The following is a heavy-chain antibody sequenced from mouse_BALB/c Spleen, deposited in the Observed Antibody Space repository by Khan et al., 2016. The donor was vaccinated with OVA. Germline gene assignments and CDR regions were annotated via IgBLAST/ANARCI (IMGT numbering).Heavy chain of an antibody. Sequence: QVQLQQSGAELVKPGASVRLSYKASGYTFTSYYLYWVKQRPGQGLEWIGDINPSNGGTNFNEKFKSKATLTVDKSSSTAYMQLSSLTSEDSAVYYCTRSGYGTFAYWGQGTLVTVSA. CDR1: GYTFTSYY. V-gene: IGHV1S81*02. J-gene: IGHJ3*01. CDR2: INPSNGGT. D-gene: IGHD2-1*01. CDR3: TRSGYGTFAY.